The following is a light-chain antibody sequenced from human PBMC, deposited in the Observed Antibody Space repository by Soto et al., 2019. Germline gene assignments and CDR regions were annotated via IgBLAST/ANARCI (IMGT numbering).Light chain of an antibody. CDR2: EVS. J-gene: IGLJ1*01. Sequence: QSALTQPASVSGSPGQPITISCTGTSSDVGSYNLVSWYQQHPGKAPKLMIHEVSKRPSGVSNRFSGSKSGNTASLTISGLQAEDEADYYCCSYAGSSTPLIFGTGTKLTVL. V-gene: IGLV2-23*02. CDR1: SSDVGSYNL. CDR3: CSYAGSSTPLI.